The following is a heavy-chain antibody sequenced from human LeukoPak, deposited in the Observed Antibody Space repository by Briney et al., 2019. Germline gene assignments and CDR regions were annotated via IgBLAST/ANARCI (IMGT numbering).Heavy chain of an antibody. CDR1: GFTFGSYS. Sequence: GGSLRLSCAASGFTFGSYSMNWVRQAPGKGLECVSHISGSSSAIYYADSVKGRFTISRDNAKNSLYLQMNSLRAEDTAVYYCARDGSGYYYWGQGTLVTVSS. V-gene: IGHV3-48*04. D-gene: IGHD3-22*01. CDR3: ARDGSGYYY. J-gene: IGHJ4*02. CDR2: ISGSSSAI.